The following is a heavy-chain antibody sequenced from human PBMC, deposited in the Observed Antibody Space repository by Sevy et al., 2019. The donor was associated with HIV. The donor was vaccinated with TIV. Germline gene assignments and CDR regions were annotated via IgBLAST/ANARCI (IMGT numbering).Heavy chain of an antibody. CDR2: IYYTGRT. CDR3: ARKRINRRYYCMDV. J-gene: IGHJ6*02. Sequence: SEILSLTCTVSGGSISSYYWSWIRQPPGKGLEWIGYIYYTGRTNYNPSLKSPVTLSVDTSKNQFSLKLGSVTAAHTGVNYCARKRINRRYYCMDVWGQVTTITISS. V-gene: IGHV4-59*01. CDR1: GGSISSYY.